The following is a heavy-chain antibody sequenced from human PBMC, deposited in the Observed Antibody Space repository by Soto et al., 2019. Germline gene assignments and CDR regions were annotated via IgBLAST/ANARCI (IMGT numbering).Heavy chain of an antibody. Sequence: QVQLQESGPGLVKPSQTLSLTCTVSDDSINSGAYYWSWIRQHPGKGLEWIGYIYYSGSTYYNPSLKSRVTISVDTSKNQFSLKLSSVTAADTAVYYCARGDRDYYGSGNYYINGMDVWGQGTTVTVSS. D-gene: IGHD3-10*01. CDR2: IYYSGST. CDR1: DDSINSGAYY. V-gene: IGHV4-31*03. J-gene: IGHJ6*02. CDR3: ARGDRDYYGSGNYYINGMDV.